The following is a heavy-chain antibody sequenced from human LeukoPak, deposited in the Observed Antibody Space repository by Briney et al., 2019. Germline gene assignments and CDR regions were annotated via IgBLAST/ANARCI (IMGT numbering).Heavy chain of an antibody. CDR3: AKDLGVLDIVVVPAAMVFDY. CDR2: ISYDGSNK. V-gene: IGHV3-30*18. J-gene: IGHJ4*02. CDR1: GFTFSNYD. D-gene: IGHD2-2*01. Sequence: GRSLRLSCAASGFTFSNYDMHWVRQAPGKGLEWVAVISYDGSNKYYADSVKGRFTISRDNSKNTLYLQMNSLRAEDTAVYYCAKDLGVLDIVVVPAAMVFDYWGQGTLVTVSS.